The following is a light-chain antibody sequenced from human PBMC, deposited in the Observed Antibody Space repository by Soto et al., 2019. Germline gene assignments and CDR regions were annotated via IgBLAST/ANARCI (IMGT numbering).Light chain of an antibody. J-gene: IGKJ4*01. Sequence: TQSPSSLSAFVGDRVTITCRASQDIDNFLAWYQQKPGKVPKLLIYAASTLQSGVPSRFSGSGSGTDFTLTINSLQPEDVATYYCQKCKVAPFTFGGGTKVDIK. CDR3: QKCKVAPFT. V-gene: IGKV1-27*01. CDR2: AAS. CDR1: QDIDNF.